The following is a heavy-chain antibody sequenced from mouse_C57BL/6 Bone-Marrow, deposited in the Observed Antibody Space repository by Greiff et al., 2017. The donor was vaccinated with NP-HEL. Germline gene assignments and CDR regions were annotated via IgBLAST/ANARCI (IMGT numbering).Heavy chain of an antibody. Sequence: QVQLQQSGAELVRPGASVTLSCKASGYTFTDYEMHWVKQTPVHGLEWIGAIDPETGGTAYNQKFKGKAILTADKSSSTAYMELRSLTSEDSAVYYCTNHYGSSYFYAMDYWGQGTSVTVSS. D-gene: IGHD1-1*01. CDR1: GYTFTDYE. CDR2: IDPETGGT. CDR3: TNHYGSSYFYAMDY. V-gene: IGHV1-15*01. J-gene: IGHJ4*01.